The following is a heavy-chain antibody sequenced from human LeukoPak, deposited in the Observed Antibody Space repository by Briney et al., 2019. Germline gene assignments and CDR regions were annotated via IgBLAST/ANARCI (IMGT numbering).Heavy chain of an antibody. Sequence: GASLRLSCAAPGFIFHDYAIHGGRQAPGKRLDLVSLISGDCGGTFYADSVNGRFTISRDNSKNSLYLQMNSLRSDDTALYYCARESESSGWYDYWGQGTLVTVSS. J-gene: IGHJ4*02. CDR3: ARESESSGWYDY. V-gene: IGHV3-43*02. D-gene: IGHD6-19*01. CDR2: ISGDCGGT. CDR1: GFIFHDYA.